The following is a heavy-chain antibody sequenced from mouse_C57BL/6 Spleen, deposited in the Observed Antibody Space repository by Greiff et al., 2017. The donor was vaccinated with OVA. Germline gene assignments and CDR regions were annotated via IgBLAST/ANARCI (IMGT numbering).Heavy chain of an antibody. CDR2: IHPNSGST. Sequence: QVQLQQPGAELVKPGASVKLSCKASGYTFTSYWMHWVKQRPGQGLEWIGMIHPNSGSTNYNEKFKSKATLTVDKSSSTAYMQLSSLTSEDAAVYYCARGHEGAWFAYWGQGTLVTVSA. J-gene: IGHJ3*01. D-gene: IGHD3-1*01. CDR1: GYTFTSYW. V-gene: IGHV1-64*01. CDR3: ARGHEGAWFAY.